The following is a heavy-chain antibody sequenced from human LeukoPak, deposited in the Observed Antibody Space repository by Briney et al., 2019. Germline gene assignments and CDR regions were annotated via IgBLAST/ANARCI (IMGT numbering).Heavy chain of an antibody. D-gene: IGHD2-15*01. CDR3: ASQLPGYCSGGSCPGGY. CDR2: ISGSGGST. CDR1: GFTFSSYA. V-gene: IGHV3-23*01. J-gene: IGHJ4*02. Sequence: GGSLRLSCAASGFTFSSYAMSWVRQAPGKGLEWVSAISGSGGSTYYADSVKGRFTISRDNSKNTLYLQMNSLRAEDTAVYYCASQLPGYCSGGSCPGGYWGQGTLVTVSS.